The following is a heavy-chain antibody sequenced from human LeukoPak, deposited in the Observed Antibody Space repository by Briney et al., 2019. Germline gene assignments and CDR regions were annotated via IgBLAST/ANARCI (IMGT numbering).Heavy chain of an antibody. CDR1: GGSISSYY. Sequence: PSETLSLTCTVSGGSISSYYWSWIRQPAGKGLEWIGRIYTSGSTNYNPSLKSRVTMSVDTSKNQFALTLSSVTAADTAVYYCASTRPPYSSSWYYYYYYMDVWGKGTTVTVSS. D-gene: IGHD6-13*01. V-gene: IGHV4-4*07. J-gene: IGHJ6*03. CDR3: ASTRPPYSSSWYYYYYYMDV. CDR2: IYTSGST.